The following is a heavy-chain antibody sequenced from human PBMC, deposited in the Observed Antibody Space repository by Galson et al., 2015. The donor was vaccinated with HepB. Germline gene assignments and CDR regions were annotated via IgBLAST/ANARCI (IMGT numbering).Heavy chain of an antibody. V-gene: IGHV1-8*01. D-gene: IGHD6-19*01. CDR3: ARDGKRLVPE. Sequence: SVKVSCKASGYTFTSYDINWVRQAAGQGLEWMGWMNPNSGDTGYAQKFQGRVTMTRDTSINTAYMELSSLRSEDTAVYYCARDGKRLVPEWGQGTLVTVSS. J-gene: IGHJ4*02. CDR2: MNPNSGDT. CDR1: GYTFTSYD.